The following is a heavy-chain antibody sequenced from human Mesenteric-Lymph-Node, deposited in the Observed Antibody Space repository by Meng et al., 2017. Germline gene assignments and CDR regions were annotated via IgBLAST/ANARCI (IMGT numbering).Heavy chain of an antibody. CDR2: IIPIFGTA. CDR1: GGTFSSYA. CDR3: AREGLYNFDY. V-gene: IGHV1-69*01. J-gene: IGHJ4*02. D-gene: IGHD3-16*01. Sequence: QGELVQSGAEVKKPGSWVKVSCKASGGTFSSYAISWVRQAPGQGLEWMGGIIPIFGTANYAQKFQGRVTITADESTSTAYMELSRLRSDDTAVYYCAREGLYNFDYWGQGTLVTVSS.